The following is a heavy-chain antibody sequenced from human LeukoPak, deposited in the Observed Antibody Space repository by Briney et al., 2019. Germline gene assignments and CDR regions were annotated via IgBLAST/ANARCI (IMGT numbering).Heavy chain of an antibody. Sequence: SETLSLTCTVSDYSISSGYGYYWGWIRQPPGKGLECIGSIYYSGSTYYNPSLKSRCTISVDTAKNQFALNLSSVTAAHTAVYYCASSTGYSSGWYVLSVEPFDYWGQGTLVTVSS. J-gene: IGHJ4*02. CDR2: IYYSGST. D-gene: IGHD6-19*01. V-gene: IGHV4-39*01. CDR1: DYSISSGYGYY. CDR3: ASSTGYSSGWYVLSVEPFDY.